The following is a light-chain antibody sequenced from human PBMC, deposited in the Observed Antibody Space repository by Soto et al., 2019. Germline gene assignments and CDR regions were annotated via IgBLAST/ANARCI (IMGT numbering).Light chain of an antibody. J-gene: IGKJ1*01. V-gene: IGKV1-5*01. CDR3: QQYTNTNNPWM. Sequence: DIQLTQSTPTLSASVGDRVTITCLASQTISTWMAWYQQKPGKAPKLLVYDASTLQSGVASRFSGSGSGTEFTLIISGLQPDDSATYYCQQYTNTNNPWMLGQGTKVDI. CDR2: DAS. CDR1: QTISTW.